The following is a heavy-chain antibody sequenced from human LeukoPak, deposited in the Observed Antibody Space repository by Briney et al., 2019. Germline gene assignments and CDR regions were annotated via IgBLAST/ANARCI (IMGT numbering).Heavy chain of an antibody. CDR3: AHSLTMLRGVNYYYYGMDV. CDR2: IYWDDDK. J-gene: IGHJ6*02. D-gene: IGHD3-10*01. CDR1: GFSLSTSGVG. Sequence: SGPTLVNPTQTLTLTCTFSGFSLSTSGVGVGWIRQPPGKALEWLALIYWDDDKLYSPSLKSRLTITKDTSKNQVVLTMTNMDPVDTATYYCAHSLTMLRGVNYYYYGMDVWGQGTTVTVSS. V-gene: IGHV2-5*02.